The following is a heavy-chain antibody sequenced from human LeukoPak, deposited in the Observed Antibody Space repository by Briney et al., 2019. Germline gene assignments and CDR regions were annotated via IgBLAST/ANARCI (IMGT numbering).Heavy chain of an antibody. CDR1: GSSISSNSYY. Sequence: PSETLSLTCTVSGSSISSNSYYWGWIRQPPGKGLEWIGSIYYSGSTYYNPSLKSRVTISVDTSKNQFSLKLSSVTAADTAMYYCVTHRSYGDYEVRWFDPWGQGTLVTVSS. CDR3: VTHRSYGDYEVRWFDP. D-gene: IGHD4-17*01. CDR2: IYYSGST. J-gene: IGHJ5*02. V-gene: IGHV4-39*07.